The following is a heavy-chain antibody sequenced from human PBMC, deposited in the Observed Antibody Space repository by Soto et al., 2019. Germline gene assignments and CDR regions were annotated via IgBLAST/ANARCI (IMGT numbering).Heavy chain of an antibody. J-gene: IGHJ4*02. D-gene: IGHD6-19*01. CDR2: IWYDGSNK. CDR1: GFTFSSYG. Sequence: QVQLVESGGGVVQPGRSLRLSCAASGFTFSSYGMHWVRQAPGKGLEWVAVIWYDGSNKYYADSVKGRFTISRDNSKNTLYLQMNSLRAEDTAVYYCARDTIAIAVAGRFDYWGQGTLVTVSS. CDR3: ARDTIAIAVAGRFDY. V-gene: IGHV3-33*01.